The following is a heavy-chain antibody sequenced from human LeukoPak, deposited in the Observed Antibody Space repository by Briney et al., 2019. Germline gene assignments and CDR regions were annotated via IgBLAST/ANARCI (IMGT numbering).Heavy chain of an antibody. V-gene: IGHV3-21*01. CDR2: ISSSSSYI. Sequence: GGSLRLSCAASGFTFSSYSMNWVRQAPGKELEWVSSISSSSSYIYYADSVKGRFTISRDNAKNSLYLQMNSLRAEDTAVYYCASYGSYYYDSSGCDYWGQGTLVTVSS. J-gene: IGHJ4*02. D-gene: IGHD3-22*01. CDR1: GFTFSSYS. CDR3: ASYGSYYYDSSGCDY.